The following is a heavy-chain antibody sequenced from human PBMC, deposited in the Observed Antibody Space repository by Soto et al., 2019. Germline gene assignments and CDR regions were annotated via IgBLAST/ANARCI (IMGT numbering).Heavy chain of an antibody. Sequence: VQLVESGGAWENLGGPLGLSCPAPGLPFRNSSLNWFRQAPGKGLEWVSFIRTTSTIIYYAASVKGRFTISRDDAKNSLYLQMNSLRDEDTAVYYCAREGFSSGWRFDPWGQGTLVTVSS. CDR2: IRTTSTII. J-gene: IGHJ5*02. CDR1: GLPFRNSS. CDR3: AREGFSSGWRFDP. D-gene: IGHD6-19*01. V-gene: IGHV3-48*02.